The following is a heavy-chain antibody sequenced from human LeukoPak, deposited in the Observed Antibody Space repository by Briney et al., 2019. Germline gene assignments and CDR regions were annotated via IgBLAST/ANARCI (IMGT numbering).Heavy chain of an antibody. CDR3: ARGPRYYYYYGMDV. V-gene: IGHV1-2*06. CDR2: INPNGGGT. Sequence: GASVTVSCKASGYTFTGYYMHWVRQAPGQGLEWMGRINPNGGGTNYAQKFQGRVTMTRDTSISTAYMELSSLRSEDTAVYYCARGPRYYYYYGMDVWGQGTTVTVSS. CDR1: GYTFTGYY. J-gene: IGHJ6*02.